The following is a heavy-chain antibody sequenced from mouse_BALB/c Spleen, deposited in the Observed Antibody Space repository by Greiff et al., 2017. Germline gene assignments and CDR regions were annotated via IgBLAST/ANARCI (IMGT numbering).Heavy chain of an antibody. CDR3: ARREGRGGFDY. D-gene: IGHD3-3*01. V-gene: IGHV5-6*02. CDR2: ISSGGSYT. Sequence: EVMLVESGGDLVKPGGSLKLSCAASGFTFSSYGMSWVRQTPDKRLEWVATISSGGSYTYYPDSVKGRFTISRDNAKNTLYLQMSSLKSEDTAMYYCARREGRGGFDYWGQGTTLTVSS. J-gene: IGHJ2*01. CDR1: GFTFSSYG.